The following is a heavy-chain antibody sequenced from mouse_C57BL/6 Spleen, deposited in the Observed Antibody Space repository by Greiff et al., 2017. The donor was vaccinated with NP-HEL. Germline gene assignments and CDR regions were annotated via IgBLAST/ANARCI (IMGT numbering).Heavy chain of an antibody. J-gene: IGHJ1*03. D-gene: IGHD1-1*01. CDR1: GYSFTGYY. CDR3: ARRATVVATSYWYFDV. V-gene: IGHV1-31*01. CDR2: IYPYNGVS. Sequence: VQLKESGPELVKPGASVKISCKASGYSFTGYYMHWVKQSHGNILDWIGYIYPYNGVSSYNQKFKGKATLTVDKSSSTAYMELRSLTSEDSAVYYCARRATVVATSYWYFDVWGTGTTVTVSS.